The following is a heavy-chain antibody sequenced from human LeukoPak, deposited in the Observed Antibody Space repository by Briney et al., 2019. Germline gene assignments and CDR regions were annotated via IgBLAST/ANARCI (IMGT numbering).Heavy chain of an antibody. V-gene: IGHV1-46*01. D-gene: IGHD1-7*01. Sequence: GASVKVSCKASGYTFTSYYMHWVRQAPGQGLEWMGIINPSGGSTSYAQKFQGRVTMTRDTSTSTVYMELSSLRSDDTAVYYCARDLGPRLTGTSLGLGYSGQRTLVTVSS. CDR1: GYTFTSYY. CDR3: ARDLGPRLTGTSLGLGY. J-gene: IGHJ4*02. CDR2: INPSGGST.